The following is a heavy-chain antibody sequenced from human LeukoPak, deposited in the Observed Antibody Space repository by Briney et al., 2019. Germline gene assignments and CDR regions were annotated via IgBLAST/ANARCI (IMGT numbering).Heavy chain of an antibody. J-gene: IGHJ6*02. V-gene: IGHV3-30*07. Sequence: GGSLRLSCAASGFTFSSYAMHWVRQAPGKGLEWVAVISYDGSNKYYADSVKGRFTISRDNSKNTLYLQMNSLRVEDTAVYYCARELVADGMDVWGQGTTVTVSS. CDR1: GFTFSSYA. CDR3: ARELVADGMDV. CDR2: ISYDGSNK. D-gene: IGHD5-12*01.